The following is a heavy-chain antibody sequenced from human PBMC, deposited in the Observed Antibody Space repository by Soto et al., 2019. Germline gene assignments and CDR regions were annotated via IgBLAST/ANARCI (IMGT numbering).Heavy chain of an antibody. V-gene: IGHV4-59*01. D-gene: IGHD4-17*01. CDR1: GGSISSYY. Sequence: ASETLSLTCTVSGGSISSYYWSWIRQPPGKGLEWIGYIYYSGSTNYNPSLKSRVTISVDTSKNQFSLKLSSVTAADTAVYYCARGGGDYARWGQGTLVTVSS. J-gene: IGHJ4*02. CDR3: ARGGGDYAR. CDR2: IYYSGST.